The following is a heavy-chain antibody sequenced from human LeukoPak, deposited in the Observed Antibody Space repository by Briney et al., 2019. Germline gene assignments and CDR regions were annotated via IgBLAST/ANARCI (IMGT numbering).Heavy chain of an antibody. CDR2: IRYDGSVR. CDR1: GCSFSNYG. Sequence: GGSLRLSCVASGCSFSNYGMNWVRQAPGKGLEWVADIRYDGSVRHYVDSVKGRFTISRDNSKNTLYLEMGSLTTEDTAVYYCATPLSASSTHYWGQGTLVTVSS. CDR3: ATPLSASSTHY. J-gene: IGHJ4*02. D-gene: IGHD6-6*01. V-gene: IGHV3-30*02.